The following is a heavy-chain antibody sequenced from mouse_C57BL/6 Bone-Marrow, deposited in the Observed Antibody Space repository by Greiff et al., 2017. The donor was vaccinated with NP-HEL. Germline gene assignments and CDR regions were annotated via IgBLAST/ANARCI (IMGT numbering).Heavy chain of an antibody. CDR1: GFNIKDYY. CDR3: TTGGRLGRYFDY. D-gene: IGHD4-1*01. V-gene: IGHV14-1*01. Sequence: VQLQQSGAELVRPGASVKLSCTASGFNIKDYYMHWVKQRPEQGLEWIGRIDPEDGDTEYAPKFKGKATMTADTSSNTAYLQLSSLTSEDTAVEYCTTGGRLGRYFDYWGQGTTLTVAS. CDR2: IDPEDGDT. J-gene: IGHJ2*01.